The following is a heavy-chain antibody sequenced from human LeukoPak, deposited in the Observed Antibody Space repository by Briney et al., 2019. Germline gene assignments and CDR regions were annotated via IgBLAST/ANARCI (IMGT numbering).Heavy chain of an antibody. J-gene: IGHJ4*02. CDR1: GFTFSSYS. CDR2: ISTSSSYI. V-gene: IGHV3-21*01. Sequence: GGSLRLSCAASGFTFSSYSMNWVRQAPGKGLEWVSSISTSSSYIHYADSVKGRFTISRDNAKNSLYLQMNSLRAEATAVYYCARGPLNIPGENGAFDYWGQGTLVTVSS. D-gene: IGHD1-14*01. CDR3: ARGPLNIPGENGAFDY.